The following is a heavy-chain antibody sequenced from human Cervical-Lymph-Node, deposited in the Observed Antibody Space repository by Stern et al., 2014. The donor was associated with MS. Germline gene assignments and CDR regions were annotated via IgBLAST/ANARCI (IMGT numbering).Heavy chain of an antibody. V-gene: IGHV5-51*01. CDR2: IYPGESDT. J-gene: IGHJ5*02. CDR3: ARVAGYYNHFDP. CDR1: GYSFTSNW. Sequence: EVQLVQSGAEVKKPGESLKISCKASGYSFTSNWIAWVRQMPGKGLEWMGIIYPGESDTTYSPSFQGQVTMSVDKTITTAYLHWNSLKASDSAMYYCARVAGYYNHFDPWGQGTLVTVSS. D-gene: IGHD6-19*01.